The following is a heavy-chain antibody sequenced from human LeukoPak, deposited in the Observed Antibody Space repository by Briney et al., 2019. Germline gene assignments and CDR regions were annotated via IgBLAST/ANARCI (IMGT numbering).Heavy chain of an antibody. V-gene: IGHV3-23*01. Sequence: GGSLRLSCAASGFTFSSYAMSWVRQAPGKGLDWVSDISGSGGSTYYADSVKGRFTISRDNSKNTLYLQMNSLRAEDTAVYYCAKDRGGSGSYFDYWGQGTLVTVSS. CDR1: GFTFSSYA. CDR3: AKDRGGSGSYFDY. CDR2: ISGSGGST. J-gene: IGHJ4*02. D-gene: IGHD3-10*01.